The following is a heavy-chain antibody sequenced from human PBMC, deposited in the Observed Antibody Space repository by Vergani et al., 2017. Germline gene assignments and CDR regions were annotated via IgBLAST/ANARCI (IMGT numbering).Heavy chain of an antibody. CDR3: ARGIVDSAMVGYYYYYMDV. CDR1: GYTFTSYA. Sequence: QVQLVQSGAEVKKPGASVKVSCKASGYTFTSYAMHWVRQAPGQRLEWMGWSNAGNGNTKYSQDFQGRVTITRDTSASTAYMELSSLRSEDMAVYFCARGIVDSAMVGYYYYYMDVWGKGTTVTVSS. J-gene: IGHJ6*03. CDR2: SNAGNGNT. V-gene: IGHV1-3*02. D-gene: IGHD5-18*01.